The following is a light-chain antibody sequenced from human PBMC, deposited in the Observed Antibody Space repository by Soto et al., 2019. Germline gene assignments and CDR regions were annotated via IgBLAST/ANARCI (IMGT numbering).Light chain of an antibody. J-gene: IGKJ5*01. CDR1: QSVSSSY. CDR2: GAS. Sequence: DMVLTRAPDTLSLSPGERATLSCRASQSVSSSYLAWYQQKPGQAPRLLIYGASSRATGIPDRFSGSGSGTDFTLPISRLEPEDFAVYYCQQCGSSSTFGQGTRLEIK. V-gene: IGKV3-20*01. CDR3: QQCGSSST.